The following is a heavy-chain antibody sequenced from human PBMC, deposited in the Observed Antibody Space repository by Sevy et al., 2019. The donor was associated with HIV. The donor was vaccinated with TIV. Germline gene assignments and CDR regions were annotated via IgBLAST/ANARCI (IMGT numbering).Heavy chain of an antibody. V-gene: IGHV4-4*07. CDR2: IDTSGGT. D-gene: IGHD3-3*01. J-gene: IGHJ4*02. CDR3: ARYNFWSGHYDYFDY. Sequence: SETLSLTCSLSGGSISSHYWSWIRQPAGEGLEWIGRIDTSGGTNYNPSLKTRVTMSIDTSKNQFSLRLRSVTAADTAVYYCARYNFWSGHYDYFDYWGPGALVTVSS. CDR1: GGSISSHY.